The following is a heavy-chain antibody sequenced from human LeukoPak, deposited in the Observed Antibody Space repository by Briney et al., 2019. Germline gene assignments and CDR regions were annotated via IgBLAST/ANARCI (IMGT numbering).Heavy chain of an antibody. Sequence: GGSLRLSCAASGFTFDDYGMNWVRQAPGKGLEWVSDIDWNGGSTGYADSVKGRFTISRDNAKNSLYLQMNSLRAEDTAVYYCAELGITMIGGVWGKGTTVTISS. D-gene: IGHD3-10*02. CDR2: IDWNGGST. V-gene: IGHV3-20*04. J-gene: IGHJ6*04. CDR3: AELGITMIGGV. CDR1: GFTFDDYG.